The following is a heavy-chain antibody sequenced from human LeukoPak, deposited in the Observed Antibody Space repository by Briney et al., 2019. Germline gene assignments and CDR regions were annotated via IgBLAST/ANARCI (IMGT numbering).Heavy chain of an antibody. Sequence: SETLSLTCTVSGGSISSSSYYWGWIRQPPGKGLEWIGSIYYSGSTYYNPSLKSRVTISVDTSKNQFSLKLSSVTAADTAVYYCAREGTGSSGSTVVWFDPWGQGTLVTVSS. J-gene: IGHJ5*02. CDR2: IYYSGST. CDR1: GGSISSSSYY. V-gene: IGHV4-39*07. CDR3: AREGTGSSGSTVVWFDP. D-gene: IGHD6-19*01.